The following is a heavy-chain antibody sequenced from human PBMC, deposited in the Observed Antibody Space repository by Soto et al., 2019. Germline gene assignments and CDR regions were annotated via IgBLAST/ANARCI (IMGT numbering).Heavy chain of an antibody. D-gene: IGHD6-13*01. J-gene: IGHJ6*02. CDR3: AKDQGSIAAAGFLPDYYHYGMDV. Sequence: PGGSLRLSCAASGFTFSSYGMHWVRQAPGKGLEWVAVISYDGSNKYYADSVKGRFTISRDNSKNTLYLQMNSLRAEDTAVYYCAKDQGSIAAAGFLPDYYHYGMDVWAQGTTVTVSS. CDR2: ISYDGSNK. CDR1: GFTFSSYG. V-gene: IGHV3-30*18.